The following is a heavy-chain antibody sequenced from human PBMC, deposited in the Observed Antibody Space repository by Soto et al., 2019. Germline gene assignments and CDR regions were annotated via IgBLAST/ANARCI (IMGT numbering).Heavy chain of an antibody. J-gene: IGHJ6*02. D-gene: IGHD5-12*01. CDR2: IVPLFRTT. CDR3: ARGGYSSPWSNLLDLSGLDV. CDR1: GGTFSSYA. Sequence: QVQLVQSGAEAKKPGSSVKVSCKTSGGTFSSYAISWVRQAPGQGLEWMGGIVPLFRTTNYAQKFQGRVTITADTSTYTVDMELSGLRPGDTAVYYGARGGYSSPWSNLLDLSGLDVWGQGTTVTVSS. V-gene: IGHV1-69*06.